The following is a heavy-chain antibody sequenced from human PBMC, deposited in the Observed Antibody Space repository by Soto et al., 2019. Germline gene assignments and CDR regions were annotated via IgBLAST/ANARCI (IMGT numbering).Heavy chain of an antibody. Sequence: ASVKVSCKASGYTFTSYYMHWVRQAPGQGLEWMGIINPSGGSTSYAQKFQGRVTMTTDTSTSTAYMELRSLRSDDTAVYYCARDTLLGGYGSGGFYRIFDYWGKGTLVTVSS. CDR3: ARDTLLGGYGSGGFYRIFDY. D-gene: IGHD3-10*01. CDR2: INPSGGST. V-gene: IGHV1-46*01. J-gene: IGHJ4*02. CDR1: GYTFTSYY.